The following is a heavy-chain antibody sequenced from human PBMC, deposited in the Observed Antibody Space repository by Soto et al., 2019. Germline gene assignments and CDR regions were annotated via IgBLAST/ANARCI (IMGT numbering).Heavy chain of an antibody. CDR1: GGSFSAYY. Sequence: SETLSFTCAVYGGSFSAYYWSWVRQPPGKGLEWIGEIIHSESTKYNPSLKSRVTISVDTSKNQFSLKLSSVTAADTAVYYCARSGWQQLVRRNWFDLWGQGTLVTVSS. V-gene: IGHV4-34*12. CDR2: IIHSEST. D-gene: IGHD6-13*01. CDR3: ARSGWQQLVRRNWFDL. J-gene: IGHJ5*02.